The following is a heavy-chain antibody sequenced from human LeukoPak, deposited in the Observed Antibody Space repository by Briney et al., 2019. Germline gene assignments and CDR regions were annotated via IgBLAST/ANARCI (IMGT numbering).Heavy chain of an antibody. CDR1: GFTFSSYW. Sequence: GGSLRLSCAASGFTFSSYWMSWVRQAPGKGLEWVANIKQDGSEKYYVDSVKGRFTISRDNAKNSLYLQMNSLRAEDTAVYYCASIRTLRYFDWLSSFRRYYYYYYYMDVWGKGTTVTISS. CDR3: ASIRTLRYFDWLSSFRRYYYYYYYMDV. V-gene: IGHV3-7*01. CDR2: IKQDGSEK. D-gene: IGHD3-9*01. J-gene: IGHJ6*03.